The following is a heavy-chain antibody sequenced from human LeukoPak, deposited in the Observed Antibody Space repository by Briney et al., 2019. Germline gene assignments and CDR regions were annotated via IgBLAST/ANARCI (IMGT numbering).Heavy chain of an antibody. CDR1: GVTVSNNY. D-gene: IGHD1-7*01. V-gene: IGHV3-53*01. Sequence: GGSLRLSCAASGVTVSNNYMSWVRQAPGKGLEWVSVLFPGGNTYYADSVKGRFTISRDNSKNTLYLQMNSLRAEDTAVYYCARNWHYLFDNWGQGTLVTVSS. CDR3: ARNWHYLFDN. J-gene: IGHJ4*02. CDR2: LFPGGNT.